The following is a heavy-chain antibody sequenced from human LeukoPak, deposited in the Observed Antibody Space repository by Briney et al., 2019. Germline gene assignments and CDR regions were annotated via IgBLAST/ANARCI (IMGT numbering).Heavy chain of an antibody. CDR2: IYWDDDK. D-gene: IGHD3-9*01. CDR1: GYSLSTSGGG. Sequence: SGPTLVKPTQTLTLTCTFSGYSLSTSGGGVGWIRQPPGKALEWLALIYWDDDKRYSPSTKSRLTITKDTSKNQVVLTMTNMDPVDTATYYCAHVYYDILTGYYPWDYWGQGTLVTVSS. V-gene: IGHV2-5*02. J-gene: IGHJ4*02. CDR3: AHVYYDILTGYYPWDY.